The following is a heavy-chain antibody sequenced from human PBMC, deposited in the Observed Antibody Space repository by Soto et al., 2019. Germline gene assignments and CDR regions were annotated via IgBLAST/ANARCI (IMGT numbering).Heavy chain of an antibody. Sequence: SQTLSLTCAISGDSVSSNSAAWNWIRQSPSRGLEWLGRTYYRSKWYNDYAVSVKSRITINPDTSKNQFSLQLNSVTPEDTAVYYCARYTRDRYSSGWGEITDYYYGMDVWGQGTTVTV. CDR2: TYYRSKWYN. V-gene: IGHV6-1*01. J-gene: IGHJ6*02. CDR3: ARYTRDRYSSGWGEITDYYYGMDV. D-gene: IGHD6-19*01. CDR1: GDSVSSNSAA.